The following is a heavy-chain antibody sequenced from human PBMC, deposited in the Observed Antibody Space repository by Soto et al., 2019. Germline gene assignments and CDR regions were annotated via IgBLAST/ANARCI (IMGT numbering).Heavy chain of an antibody. Sequence: PSETLSLTCSVSGGSVRSGNHFWNWIRQPPGRGLEWLGYMYYTGVTNYNPSLKSRVSMSVDTSKNQFSLKLTSLTAADTAVYYCARGGEHLGYYGLDVWGQGTTVTVSS. J-gene: IGHJ6*02. CDR1: GGSVRSGNHF. V-gene: IGHV4-61*01. CDR2: MYYTGVT. CDR3: ARGGEHLGYYGLDV. D-gene: IGHD3-10*01.